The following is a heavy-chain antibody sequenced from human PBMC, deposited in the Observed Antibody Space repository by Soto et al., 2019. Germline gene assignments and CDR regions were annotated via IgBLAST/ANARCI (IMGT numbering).Heavy chain of an antibody. Sequence: QVQLVEPGGGVVQHGRSLRLSCAASGFTFSSYGMHWVSQAPGKGLEWVAVIAYGGSNKYYADYVEGRFTISRDNSKNPLYLKMDSLRAEDTAVYYCAKVDLWFGELSDFDYWGQGTLGTVSS. J-gene: IGHJ4*02. CDR2: IAYGGSNK. D-gene: IGHD3-10*01. V-gene: IGHV3-30*18. CDR3: AKVDLWFGELSDFDY. CDR1: GFTFSSYG.